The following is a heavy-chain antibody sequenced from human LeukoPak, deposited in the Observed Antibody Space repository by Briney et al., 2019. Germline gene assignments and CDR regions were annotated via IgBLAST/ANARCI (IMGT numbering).Heavy chain of an antibody. V-gene: IGHV4-59*01. CDR2: IYYSGST. CDR3: ARTGRRSSWPLDY. Sequence: SETLSLTCPVSGGSLSSYYWSWIRQPPGKGLEWVGYIYYSGSTNYNPSLKSRVTISVDTSKNQFSLKLSSVTAADTAVYYCARTGRRSSWPLDYWGQGTLVTVSS. CDR1: GGSLSSYY. D-gene: IGHD6-13*01. J-gene: IGHJ4*02.